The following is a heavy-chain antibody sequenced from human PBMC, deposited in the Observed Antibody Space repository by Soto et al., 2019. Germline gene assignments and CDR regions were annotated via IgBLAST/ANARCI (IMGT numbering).Heavy chain of an antibody. CDR3: ARKYCTSSRCYQYFDY. CDR1: GGSISGFY. Sequence: QVQLHESGPGLVEPSETLSLTCTVSGGSISGFYWSWIRQPPGEGLEWIGYIYHGGSTNYNPSLKSRVTISIDPSKSQFSLNLSSLTAADTAVYYCARKYCTSSRCYQYFDYWGQGTLVTVSS. CDR2: IYHGGST. J-gene: IGHJ4*02. D-gene: IGHD2-2*01. V-gene: IGHV4-59*08.